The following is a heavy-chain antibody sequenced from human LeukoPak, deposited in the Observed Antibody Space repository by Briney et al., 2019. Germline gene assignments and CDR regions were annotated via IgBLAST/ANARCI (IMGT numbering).Heavy chain of an antibody. J-gene: IGHJ5*02. D-gene: IGHD1-7*01. CDR3: TRRTTAAASIDL. Sequence: SETLSLTCSVSGGSISGHWWTWVRQPPGEGLEWIGDILYSGSTNYNPSLKSRLSILVDTSTNQFSLKLNSVTAADTAMYYCTRRTTAAASIDLWGQGILVIASS. CDR2: ILYSGST. V-gene: IGHV4-59*11. CDR1: GGSISGHW.